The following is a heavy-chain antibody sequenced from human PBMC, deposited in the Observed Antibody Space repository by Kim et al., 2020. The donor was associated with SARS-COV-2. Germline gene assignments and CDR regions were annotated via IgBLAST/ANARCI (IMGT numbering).Heavy chain of an antibody. J-gene: IGHJ4*02. D-gene: IGHD3-10*01. CDR3: ARSITMVRGASDY. CDR2: IYYSGST. V-gene: IGHV4-39*07. Sequence: SETLSLTCTVSGGSISSSSYYWGWIRQPPGKGLEWIGSIYYSGSTYYNPSLKSRVTISVDTSKNQFSLKLSSVTAADTAVYYCARSITMVRGASDYWGQGTLVTVSS. CDR1: GGSISSSSYY.